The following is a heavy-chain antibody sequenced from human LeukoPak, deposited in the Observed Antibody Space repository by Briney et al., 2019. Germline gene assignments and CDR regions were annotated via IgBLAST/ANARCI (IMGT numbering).Heavy chain of an antibody. V-gene: IGHV3-30*03. Sequence: PGGSLRLSCAASGFTFRSYGMHWVRQAPGKGLEWVAFISYDGSNKYYAGAVKGRFTIFRDNSKNTLYLQMNSLRAEDTAVYYCATPDVYYDSSGYDAFDIWGQGTMVTVSS. J-gene: IGHJ3*02. CDR2: ISYDGSNK. CDR3: ATPDVYYDSSGYDAFDI. D-gene: IGHD3-22*01. CDR1: GFTFRSYG.